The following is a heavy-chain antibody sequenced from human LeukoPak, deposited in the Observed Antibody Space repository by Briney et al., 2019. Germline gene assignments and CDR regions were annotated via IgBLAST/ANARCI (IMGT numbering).Heavy chain of an antibody. CDR1: GFSFRSYA. CDR2: IRDDESNT. V-gene: IGHV3-23*01. J-gene: IGHJ4*02. CDR3: AKDSGSTLYSNYAPIDY. D-gene: IGHD4-11*01. Sequence: GGSLRLSCAASGFSFRSYAMSWVRQAPGKGLEWVSSIRDDESNTYYADSVKGRFTISRDNSKNTLYLQMNSLRAEDTAVYYCAKDSGSTLYSNYAPIDYWGQGTLVTVSS.